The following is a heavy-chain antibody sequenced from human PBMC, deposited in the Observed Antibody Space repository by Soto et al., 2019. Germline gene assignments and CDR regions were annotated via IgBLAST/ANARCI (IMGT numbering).Heavy chain of an antibody. Sequence: QVQLVQSGAELKKPGSSVKVFCKASGGTFSNYTISWVRQAPGQGLEWMGGIIPVFGTTDYEQKFQGRVTITADGSTSTAYMNLSSLRSADTAVYYCARSSPYIVVRKPTGNQDYYGMDVWGQGTTVTVSS. V-gene: IGHV1-69*01. J-gene: IGHJ6*02. D-gene: IGHD2-2*01. CDR1: GGTFSNYT. CDR2: IIPVFGTT. CDR3: ARSSPYIVVRKPTGNQDYYGMDV.